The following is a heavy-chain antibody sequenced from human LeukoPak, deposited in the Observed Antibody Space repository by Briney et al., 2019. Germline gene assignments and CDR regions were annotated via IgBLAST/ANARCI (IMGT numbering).Heavy chain of an antibody. CDR2: INHSGST. J-gene: IGHJ5*02. V-gene: IGHV4-34*01. CDR3: ARRYGCSGGSCYQGDWFDP. Sequence: SETLSLTCAVYGGSFSGCYWSWIRQPPGKGLEWIGEINHSGSTNYNPSLKSRVTISVDTSKNQFSLKLSSVTAADTAVYYCARRYGCSGGSCYQGDWFDPWGQGTLVTVSS. D-gene: IGHD2-15*01. CDR1: GGSFSGCY.